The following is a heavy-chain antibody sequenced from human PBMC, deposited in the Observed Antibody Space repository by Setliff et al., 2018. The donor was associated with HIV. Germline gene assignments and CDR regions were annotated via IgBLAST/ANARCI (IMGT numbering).Heavy chain of an antibody. J-gene: IGHJ6*03. CDR2: INPNSGGT. CDR3: ARRAAAGRADYYYYMDV. V-gene: IGHV1-2*06. Sequence: ASVKVSCKASGYTFTGYYMHWVRQAPGQGLEWMGRINPNSGGTNYAQKFQGRVTMTRDTSISTAYMELSRLRSDDTAVYYCARRAAAGRADYYYYMDVWGKGTTVTVSS. D-gene: IGHD6-13*01. CDR1: GYTFTGYY.